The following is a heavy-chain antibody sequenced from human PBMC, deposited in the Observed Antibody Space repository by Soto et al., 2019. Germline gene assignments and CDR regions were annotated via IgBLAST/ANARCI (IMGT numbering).Heavy chain of an antibody. CDR2: ISSSSNTL. V-gene: IGHV3-48*02. D-gene: IGHD2-2*01. J-gene: IGHJ6*02. CDR1: VFTISPYN. Sequence: GALRLSGAASVFTISPYNMIWVRQAPGKGLQRVSYISSSSNTLYYGDSVRGRFTISRDNAKNSLYLQMNSLRDEDTAVYYCARRPDATIKDISYYYALDVWGQGTTVTVSS. CDR3: ARRPDATIKDISYYYALDV.